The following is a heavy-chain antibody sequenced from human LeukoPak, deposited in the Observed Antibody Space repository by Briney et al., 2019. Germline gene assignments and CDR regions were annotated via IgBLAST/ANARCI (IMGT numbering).Heavy chain of an antibody. D-gene: IGHD6-13*01. CDR2: ISAYNGNT. Sequence: GASVKVSCKASGYTFTSYGISWVRQAPGQGLEWMGWISAYNGNTNYAQKLQGRVTMTTDTSTSTAYMELRSLRSDDTAVYYCARARSGSSSSWEFDIWGQGTMVTVSS. CDR1: GYTFTSYG. CDR3: ARARSGSSSSWEFDI. J-gene: IGHJ3*02. V-gene: IGHV1-18*01.